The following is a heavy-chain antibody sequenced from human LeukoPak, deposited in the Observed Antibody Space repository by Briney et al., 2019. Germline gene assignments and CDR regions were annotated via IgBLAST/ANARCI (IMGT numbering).Heavy chain of an antibody. CDR3: ATPIEYRFLEWFPAFDY. J-gene: IGHJ4*02. CDR2: IYYSGGT. D-gene: IGHD3-3*01. Sequence: SETLSLTCTVSGGSISSSSYSWGWIRQPPGKGLEWIGSIYYSGGTYYNPSLKSRVTISVDTSKNQFSLKLSSVTAADTAVYYCATPIEYRFLEWFPAFDYWGQGTLVTVSS. V-gene: IGHV4-39*01. CDR1: GGSISSSSYS.